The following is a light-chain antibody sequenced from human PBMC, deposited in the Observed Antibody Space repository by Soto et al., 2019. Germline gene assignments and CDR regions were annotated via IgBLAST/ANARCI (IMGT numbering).Light chain of an antibody. Sequence: EILLAHSAATLSLSPGERSTLSCRASQSVDIYLAWYQQKPGQAPRLLIYDASKRATGIPARFSGSGSGTDLTLNISSIQHEDFEVYYCKQSSKWPKWKFGQGNKVDIK. J-gene: IGKJ1*01. V-gene: IGKV3-11*01. CDR2: DAS. CDR1: QSVDIY. CDR3: KQSSKWPKWK.